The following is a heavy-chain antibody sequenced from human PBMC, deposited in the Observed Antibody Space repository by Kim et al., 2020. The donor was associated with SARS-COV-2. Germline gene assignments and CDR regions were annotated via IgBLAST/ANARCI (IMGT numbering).Heavy chain of an antibody. CDR1: GFSFSSYN. CDR2: ISTGSSYI. Sequence: GGSLRLSCAASGFSFSSYNMNWVRQAPGKGQEWVSSISTGSSYIFYADSVKGRFTISRDNAKNSLYLQMNSLRAEDTAVYYCARRGTGNYFDYWGQGTLVTVSS. D-gene: IGHD1-1*01. J-gene: IGHJ4*02. CDR3: ARRGTGNYFDY. V-gene: IGHV3-21*01.